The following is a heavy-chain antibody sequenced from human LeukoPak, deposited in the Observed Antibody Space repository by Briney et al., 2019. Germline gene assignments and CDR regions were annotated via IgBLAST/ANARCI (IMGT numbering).Heavy chain of an antibody. V-gene: IGHV1-18*01. CDR2: ISGYNGDT. CDR1: GYTFTNYG. D-gene: IGHD1-26*01. J-gene: IGHJ4*02. CDR3: ARIGRYLPSYFDY. Sequence: ASVKVSCKSSGYTFTNYGITWVRQAPGQGVGGMGWISGYNGDTKYAQKFQGRVTMTIDTSSSTSYMELRSLRSDDTAVYYCARIGRYLPSYFDYWGQGTLLSVSS.